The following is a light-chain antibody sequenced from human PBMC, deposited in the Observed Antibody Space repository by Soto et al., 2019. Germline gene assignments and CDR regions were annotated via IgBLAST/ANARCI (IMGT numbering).Light chain of an antibody. CDR2: EVT. J-gene: IGLJ2*01. CDR1: SSDVGGYNY. CDR3: SSYTSSSTVL. Sequence: QAASVSGSLGQSITISCTGTSSDVGGYNYVSWYQQHPGKDPKVVIFEVTKRPSGVSSRFSGSKSGNTASLTVSGLQAEDEGDYYCSSYTSSSTVLFGGGTKVTVL. V-gene: IGLV2-14*01.